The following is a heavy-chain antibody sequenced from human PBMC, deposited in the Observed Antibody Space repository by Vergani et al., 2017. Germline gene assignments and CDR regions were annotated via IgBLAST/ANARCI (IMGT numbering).Heavy chain of an antibody. CDR2: ISGSGGST. CDR3: AKEEGGDCSGGSCSFDD. J-gene: IGHJ4*02. V-gene: IGHV3-23*01. D-gene: IGHD2-15*01. CDR1: GFTFSSYA. Sequence: EVQLLESGGGLVQPGGSLRLSCAASGFTFSSYAMSWVRQAPGKGLEWVSAISGSGGSTYYADSVKGRFTISRDNSTNTLYLQMNSLRAEDTAVYYCAKEEGGDCSGGSCSFDDWGQGTLDTVSS.